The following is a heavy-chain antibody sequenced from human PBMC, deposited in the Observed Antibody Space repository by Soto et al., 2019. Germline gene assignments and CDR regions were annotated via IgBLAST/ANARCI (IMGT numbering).Heavy chain of an antibody. CDR2: IYYSGST. V-gene: IGHV4-59*01. Sequence: SETLSLTCTVSGGSISSYYWSWIRQPPGKGLEWIGYIYYSGSTNYNPSLKSRVTISVDTSKNQFSLKLSSVTAADTAVYYCARLVVTPNYYYGMDVWGQGTTVTVSS. J-gene: IGHJ6*02. CDR1: GGSISSYY. D-gene: IGHD2-21*02. CDR3: ARLVVTPNYYYGMDV.